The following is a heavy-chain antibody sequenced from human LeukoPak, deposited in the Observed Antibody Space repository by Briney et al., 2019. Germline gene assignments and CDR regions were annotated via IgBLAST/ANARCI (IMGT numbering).Heavy chain of an antibody. CDR1: GLTLSNHG. Sequence: GGSLRLSCAVSGLTLSNHGMSWVRQAPREGLEWVAGIRDSGGRTNYADSVKGQFTNSRDNPKNTMDLQMNSLKAEDTAVYFCAKRGVVIRVILVGFHKEAYYFDSWGQGALVTVSS. V-gene: IGHV3-23*01. CDR2: IRDSGGRT. J-gene: IGHJ4*02. D-gene: IGHD3-22*01. CDR3: AKRGVVIRVILVGFHKEAYYFDS.